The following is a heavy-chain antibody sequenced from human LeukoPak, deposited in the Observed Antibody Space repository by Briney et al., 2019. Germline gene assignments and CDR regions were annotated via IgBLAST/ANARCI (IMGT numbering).Heavy chain of an antibody. Sequence: SETLSLACAVYGGSFRGCYWSWIRQPPGKGLEWIGEINHSGSTNYNPSLKSRVTISVDTSKNQFSLKLSSVTAADTAVYYCAKLCSSPIGGWFDPWGQGTLVTVSS. CDR1: GGSFRGCY. D-gene: IGHD2-2*01. CDR2: INHSGST. CDR3: AKLCSSPIGGWFDP. J-gene: IGHJ5*02. V-gene: IGHV4-34*01.